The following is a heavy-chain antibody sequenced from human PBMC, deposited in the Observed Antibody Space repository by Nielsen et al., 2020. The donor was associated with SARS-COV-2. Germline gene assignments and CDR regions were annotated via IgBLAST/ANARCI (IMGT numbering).Heavy chain of an antibody. CDR2: FIPFLGKA. CDR3: ARDEGYCSGGSCLGFDP. J-gene: IGHJ5*02. D-gene: IGHD2-15*01. CDR1: GGTFRRHA. Sequence: SVKVSCKAYGGTFRRHAISWVRQAPGQGLEWMGRFIPFLGKANYAQKFQGRVTITADRSASTGYMELSSLRSEDTAVYYCARDEGYCSGGSCLGFDPWGQGTLVTVSS. V-gene: IGHV1-69*04.